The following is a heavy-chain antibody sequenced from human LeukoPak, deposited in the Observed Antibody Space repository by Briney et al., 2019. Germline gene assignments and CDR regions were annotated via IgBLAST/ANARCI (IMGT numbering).Heavy chain of an antibody. V-gene: IGHV3-74*01. D-gene: IGHD3-10*01. CDR2: INSDGTTI. CDR1: GFTFSSYW. CDR3: ALYYYGSGNYYKRAY. Sequence: GGSLRLSCAASGFTFSSYWMHWVRQAPGKGLVWVSRINSDGTTITYADSVKGRFTISRDNAENTLYLQMNSLRVVDTAVYYCALYYYGSGNYYKRAYWGQGSLVTVSS. J-gene: IGHJ4*02.